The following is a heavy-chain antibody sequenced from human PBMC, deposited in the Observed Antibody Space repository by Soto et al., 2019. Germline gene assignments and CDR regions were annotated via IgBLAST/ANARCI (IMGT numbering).Heavy chain of an antibody. J-gene: IGHJ6*03. CDR1: GYTFTSYY. Sequence: QVQLVQSGAEVKKPGASVKVSCKASGYTFTSYYMHWGRQAPGQGLAWMGIINTSGGSTSYAQKFQGRVTMTRDTSTSTVYMALSSLSSEDTAVYYCARGYDFWTGYSYMDVWGKGTTVTVSS. V-gene: IGHV1-46*03. CDR3: ARGYDFWTGYSYMDV. D-gene: IGHD3-3*01. CDR2: INTSGGST.